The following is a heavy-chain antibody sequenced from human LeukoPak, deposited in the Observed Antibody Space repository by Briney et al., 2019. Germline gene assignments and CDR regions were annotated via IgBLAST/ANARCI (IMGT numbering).Heavy chain of an antibody. CDR3: AKDKLERRDLGFHWFDP. D-gene: IGHD1-1*01. CDR1: GFTFSSYA. Sequence: GGSLRLSCAASGFTFSSYAMSWVRQAPGKGVEWVSAISGSGGSTYYADSVKGRFAISRDNSKNTLYLQMNSLRAEDTAVYYCAKDKLERRDLGFHWFDPWGQGTLVTVSS. CDR2: ISGSGGST. V-gene: IGHV3-23*01. J-gene: IGHJ5*02.